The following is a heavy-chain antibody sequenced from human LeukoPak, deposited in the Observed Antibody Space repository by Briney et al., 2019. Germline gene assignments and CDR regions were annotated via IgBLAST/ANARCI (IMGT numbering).Heavy chain of an antibody. V-gene: IGHV3-7*03. CDR2: IKEDGSEK. J-gene: IGHJ4*02. Sequence: PGGSLRLSCAASGFTFSSYWMSWVRQAPGTGLEWVANIKEDGSEKYYVDSVKGRFTISRDNAKNSVYLQMNSLRAEDTAVYYCAKERGGSSYYFDYWGQGTLVTVSS. D-gene: IGHD6-6*01. CDR3: AKERGGSSYYFDY. CDR1: GFTFSSYW.